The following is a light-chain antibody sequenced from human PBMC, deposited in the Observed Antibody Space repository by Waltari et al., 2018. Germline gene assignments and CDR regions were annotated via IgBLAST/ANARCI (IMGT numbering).Light chain of an antibody. CDR2: GAS. V-gene: IGKV3-15*01. CDR3: LQYDNWPLT. Sequence: EIVMAQSPDTLSVSPGERATLSCRASQSINSKLIWYQQKPGQAPRLLIYGASTRATESPPRFSGSGSGTEFTLTISSLQSEDFAVYYCLQYDNWPLTFGGGTKVEL. CDR1: QSINSK. J-gene: IGKJ4*01.